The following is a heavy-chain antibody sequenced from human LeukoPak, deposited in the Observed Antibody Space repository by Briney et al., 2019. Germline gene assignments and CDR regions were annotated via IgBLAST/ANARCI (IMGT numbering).Heavy chain of an antibody. J-gene: IGHJ4*02. CDR3: ARGVEMATTTGFDY. D-gene: IGHD5-24*01. V-gene: IGHV1-69*05. CDR1: GGTFSSYA. CDR2: IIPIFGTA. Sequence: SVKVSCKASGGTFSSYAISWVRQAPGQGLEWMGGIIPIFGTANYAQKVQGRVTITTDESTSTAYMELSSLRSEDTAVYYCARGVEMATTTGFDYWGQGTLVTVSS.